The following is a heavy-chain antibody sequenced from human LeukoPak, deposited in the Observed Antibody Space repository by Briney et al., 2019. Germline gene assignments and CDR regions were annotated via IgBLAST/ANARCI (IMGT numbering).Heavy chain of an antibody. CDR2: ISSSGSTI. J-gene: IGHJ6*02. CDR1: GFTFSSYE. V-gene: IGHV3-48*03. Sequence: GGSLRLSCAASGFTFSSYEMNWVRQAPGMGLEWVSYISSSGSTIYYADSVKGRFTISRDNAKNSLYLQMNSLRAEDTAVYYCARVSADTNYYYGMDVWGQGTTVTVSS. CDR3: ARVSADTNYYYGMDV.